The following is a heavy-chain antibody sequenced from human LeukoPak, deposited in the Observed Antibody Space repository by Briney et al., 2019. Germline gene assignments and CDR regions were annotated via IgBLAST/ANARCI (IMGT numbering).Heavy chain of an antibody. CDR3: TTEVDTAMVEGAFDI. Sequence: PGGSLRLSCAASGFTFSNAWMSWVRQAPGKGLEWVGRIKSKTDGGTTDYAAPVKGRFTISRDDSKNTLYLQMNSLKTEDTAVYYCTTEVDTAMVEGAFDIWGQGTMVTVSS. D-gene: IGHD5-18*01. V-gene: IGHV3-15*01. CDR2: IKSKTDGGTT. J-gene: IGHJ3*02. CDR1: GFTFSNAW.